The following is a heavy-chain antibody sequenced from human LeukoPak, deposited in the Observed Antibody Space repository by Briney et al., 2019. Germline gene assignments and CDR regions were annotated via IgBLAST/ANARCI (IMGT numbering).Heavy chain of an antibody. D-gene: IGHD1-26*01. J-gene: IGHJ4*02. CDR2: IYTSGST. Sequence: SETLSLTFTVSGGSISSYYWSWIRQPAGKGLEWIGRIYTSGSTNYNPSLKSRVTMSVDTSKNQFSLKLSSVTAADTAVYYCASIWGTEWELLNYWGQGTLVTVSS. CDR3: ASIWGTEWELLNY. V-gene: IGHV4-4*07. CDR1: GGSISSYY.